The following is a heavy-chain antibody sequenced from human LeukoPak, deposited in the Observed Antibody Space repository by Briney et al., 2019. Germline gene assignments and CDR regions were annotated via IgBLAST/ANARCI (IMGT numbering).Heavy chain of an antibody. D-gene: IGHD6-13*01. CDR1: GFTFSSYW. CDR3: ARDYSSSSYVYYYYMDV. CDR2: IKQDGSEK. J-gene: IGHJ6*03. V-gene: IGHV3-7*01. Sequence: PGGSLRLSCAASGFTFSSYWMSWVRQAPGKGLEWVANIKQDGSEKYYVDSVKGRFTISRDNAKNSLYLQMNSLRAEDTAVYYCARDYSSSSYVYYYYMDVWGKGTTVTVSS.